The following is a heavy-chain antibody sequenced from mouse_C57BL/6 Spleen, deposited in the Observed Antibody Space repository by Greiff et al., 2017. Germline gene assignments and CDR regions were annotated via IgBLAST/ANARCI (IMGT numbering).Heavy chain of an antibody. J-gene: IGHJ4*01. D-gene: IGHD1-1*01. CDR3: ARVTTVVDYAMDY. CDR2: ISSGSSTI. V-gene: IGHV5-17*01. CDR1: GFTFSDYG. Sequence: EVKVVESGGGLVKPGGSLKLSCAASGFTFSDYGMHWVRQAPEKGLEWVAYISSGSSTIYYADTVKGRFTISRDNAKNPLFLQMTSLRSEDTAMYYCARVTTVVDYAMDYWGQGTSVTVSS.